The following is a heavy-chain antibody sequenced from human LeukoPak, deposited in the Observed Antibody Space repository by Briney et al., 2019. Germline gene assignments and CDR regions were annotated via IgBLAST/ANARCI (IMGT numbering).Heavy chain of an antibody. CDR2: IYSSGST. D-gene: IGHD3-3*01. CDR1: GGSLSSGSYY. V-gene: IGHV4-61*02. Sequence: SETLSLTCTVSGGSLSSGSYYWSWIRQPAGKGLEWIGRIYSSGSTNYNPSLKSRVTMSLDTSKSQFSLKLSSVTAADTAVYYCARGNYDFWSSGPYYFDYWGQGTLVTVSS. J-gene: IGHJ4*02. CDR3: ARGNYDFWSSGPYYFDY.